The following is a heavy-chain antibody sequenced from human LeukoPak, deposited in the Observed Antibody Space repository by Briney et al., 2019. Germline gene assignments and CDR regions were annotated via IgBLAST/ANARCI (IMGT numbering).Heavy chain of an antibody. J-gene: IGHJ4*02. Sequence: GGSLRLSCAASGCTFSSYAMTWVRQAPGKGLEWVSAISGSGGSTYYADSVKGRFTISRDNSKNTLYLQMNSLRAEDTAVYYCAKRGYYYDSSGYCFDYWGQGTLVTVSS. V-gene: IGHV3-23*01. CDR3: AKRGYYYDSSGYCFDY. CDR1: GCTFSSYA. D-gene: IGHD3-22*01. CDR2: ISGSGGST.